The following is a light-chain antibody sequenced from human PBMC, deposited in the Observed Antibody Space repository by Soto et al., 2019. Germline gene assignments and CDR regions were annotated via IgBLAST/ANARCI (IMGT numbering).Light chain of an antibody. Sequence: DIVITQSPASLAVSLVERATINCKSSQSLLFSSNKKNYLAWYQQRPGQPPKLLIYWASSRESGVPDRFTGSGSGTDFTLSISSLQAEDVAVYYCQQFYSSPLTFGGGTKVDIK. CDR2: WAS. V-gene: IGKV4-1*01. J-gene: IGKJ4*01. CDR1: QSLLFSSNKKNY. CDR3: QQFYSSPLT.